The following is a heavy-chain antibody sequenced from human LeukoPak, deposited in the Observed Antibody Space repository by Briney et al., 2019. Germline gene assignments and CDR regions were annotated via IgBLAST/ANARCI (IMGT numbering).Heavy chain of an antibody. D-gene: IGHD4-23*01. Sequence: ASVKVSCKASGYTFTSYGISWVRQAPGQGLEWMGWISAYNGNTNYAQKLQGRVTMTTDTSTSTAYMELRSLRSDDTAVYYCARAREVTLSPPFDYWGQGTLVTVSS. CDR3: ARAREVTLSPPFDY. V-gene: IGHV1-18*01. CDR1: GYTFTSYG. CDR2: ISAYNGNT. J-gene: IGHJ4*02.